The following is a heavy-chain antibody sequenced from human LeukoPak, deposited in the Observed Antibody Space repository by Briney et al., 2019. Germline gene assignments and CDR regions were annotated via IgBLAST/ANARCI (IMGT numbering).Heavy chain of an antibody. V-gene: IGHV1-3*01. CDR2: INAGNGNT. D-gene: IGHD4-17*01. CDR3: ARVTDYGDYYYGMDV. CDR1: GYTFTSYA. Sequence: ASVKVSCTASGYTFTSYAMHWVRQAPGQRLEWMGWINAGNGNTKYSQKFQGRVTITRDTSASTAYMELSSLRSEDTAVYYCARVTDYGDYYYGMDVWGQGTTVTVSS. J-gene: IGHJ6*02.